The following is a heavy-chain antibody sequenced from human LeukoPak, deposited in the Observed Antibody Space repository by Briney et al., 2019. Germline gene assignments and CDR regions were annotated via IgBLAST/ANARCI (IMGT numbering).Heavy chain of an antibody. CDR2: ISGSGGST. CDR1: GFTFSSYA. D-gene: IGHD5-24*01. Sequence: PGGSLRLSCAASGFTFSSYAMSWVRQAPGEGLEWVSAISGSGGSTYYADSVKGRFTISRDNSKNTLYLQMNSLRAEDTAVYYCAKIKRMIEMAVLDYWGQGTLVTVSS. J-gene: IGHJ4*02. V-gene: IGHV3-23*01. CDR3: AKIKRMIEMAVLDY.